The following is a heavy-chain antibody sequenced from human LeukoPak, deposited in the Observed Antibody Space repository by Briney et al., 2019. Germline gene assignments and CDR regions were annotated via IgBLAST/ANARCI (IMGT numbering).Heavy chain of an antibody. J-gene: IGHJ4*02. Sequence: PGGSLRLSCAASGFTFSSYGMHWVRQAPGKGLEWVAFIRYDGSNKYYVDSVKGRFTISRDNSKNTLYLQMGSLRAEDMAVYFCASGFGSSLEDYFDYWGQGTLVTVSS. CDR2: IRYDGSNK. D-gene: IGHD6-6*01. V-gene: IGHV3-30*02. CDR3: ASGFGSSLEDYFDY. CDR1: GFTFSSYG.